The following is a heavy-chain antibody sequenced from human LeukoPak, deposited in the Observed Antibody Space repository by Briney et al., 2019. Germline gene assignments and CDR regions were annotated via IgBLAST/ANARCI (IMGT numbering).Heavy chain of an antibody. D-gene: IGHD3/OR15-3a*01. CDR1: GGSISSYY. J-gene: IGHJ4*02. CDR3: ARQTGSGLFILP. V-gene: IGHV4-59*08. Sequence: SETLSLTCTVSGGSISSYYWSWIRQPPGKGLEWIGYIYYSGSTNYNPSLKSRVTISVDTSKNQFSLKLSSVTAADTAIYYCARQTGSGLFILPGGQGTLVTVSS. CDR2: IYYSGST.